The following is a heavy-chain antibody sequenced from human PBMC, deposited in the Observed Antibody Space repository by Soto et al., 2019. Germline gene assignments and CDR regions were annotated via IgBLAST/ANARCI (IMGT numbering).Heavy chain of an antibody. CDR1: GFPFSDHA. Sequence: QVQPVESGGGVVQPGRSLRLSCAASGFPFSDHATHWVRQAPGKGLEWVAVVSFDGSNKYYADSVKGRFTISRDNSRATLHMQMNSLRLDDTAGYHCARGTHCGGDCVPGQVSKCYFDLRGRGTLVVVSS. D-gene: IGHD2-21*02. J-gene: IGHJ2*01. V-gene: IGHV3-30-3*01. CDR2: VSFDGSNK. CDR3: ARGTHCGGDCVPGQVSKCYFDL.